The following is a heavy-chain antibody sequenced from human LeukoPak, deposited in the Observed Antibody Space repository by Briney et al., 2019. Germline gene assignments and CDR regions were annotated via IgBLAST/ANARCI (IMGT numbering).Heavy chain of an antibody. D-gene: IGHD3-16*01. J-gene: IGHJ1*01. CDR3: ARGPRLPQYFQY. CDR1: GFTFDDFT. Sequence: GGSLRLSCAASGFTFDDFTMHWVRQAPGKGLEWVSLITWDGGTTYYADSVKGRFTISRDNAKNSLYLQMNSLRAEDTAVYYCARGPRLPQYFQYWGQGTLVTVSS. V-gene: IGHV3-43*01. CDR2: ITWDGGTT.